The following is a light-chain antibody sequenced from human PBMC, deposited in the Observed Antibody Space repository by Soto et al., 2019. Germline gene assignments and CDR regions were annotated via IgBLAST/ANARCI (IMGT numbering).Light chain of an antibody. CDR2: GVS. CDR3: SAYTSSKEV. V-gene: IGLV2-14*01. Sequence: QSVLTQPASGSGSPGQSITISCTGTSNDVGGYKYVSWHQQHPGKAPKLMIYGVSNRPSGVSTRFSASRSGNTASLTISGLQAEDEADYYCSAYTSSKEVFGGGTKLTVL. J-gene: IGLJ2*01. CDR1: SNDVGGYKY.